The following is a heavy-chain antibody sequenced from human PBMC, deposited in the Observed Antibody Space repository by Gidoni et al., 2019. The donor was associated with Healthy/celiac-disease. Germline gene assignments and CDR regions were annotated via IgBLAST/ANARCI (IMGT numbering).Heavy chain of an antibody. CDR2: IYYSGST. D-gene: IGHD5-18*01. J-gene: IGHJ4*02. CDR1: GGSISSSSYY. V-gene: IGHV4-39*01. CDR3: ARHSTVDTAMATFDY. Sequence: QLQLQESGPRLVKPPDTLSLPCTVPGGSISSSSYYWGWIRQPPGKGLEWIVSIYYSGSTYYNPSLKSRVTISVDTSKNQFSLKRSSVTAADTAVYYCARHSTVDTAMATFDYWGQGTLVTVSS.